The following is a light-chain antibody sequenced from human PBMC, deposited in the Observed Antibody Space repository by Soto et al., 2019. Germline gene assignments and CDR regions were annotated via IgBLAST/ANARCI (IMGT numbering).Light chain of an antibody. Sequence: EIVLTQSPATLSVSPGERATLSCRASQSVGNNFAWYQQKPGQAPRLLIFATSTRATGVPDRFSGSGSGTDFTLTISSLQSEDFAVYYCQQYGDWPLTFGGGAKVEIE. CDR1: QSVGNN. CDR3: QQYGDWPLT. J-gene: IGKJ4*01. CDR2: ATS. V-gene: IGKV3-15*01.